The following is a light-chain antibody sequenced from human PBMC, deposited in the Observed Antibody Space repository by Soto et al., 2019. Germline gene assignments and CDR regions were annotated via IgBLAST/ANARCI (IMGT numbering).Light chain of an antibody. CDR1: QSVSSH. V-gene: IGKV3-15*01. CDR3: QQYGTSFT. CDR2: DAS. J-gene: IGKJ3*01. Sequence: EIVLTQSPATLSVSPGGGATLSCRASQSVSSHLAWYQQKPGQGPRLLIYDASTRATGIPARFSGSGSGTEFTLTISSLQSEDFGAYYCQQYGTSFTFGPGTKVDIK.